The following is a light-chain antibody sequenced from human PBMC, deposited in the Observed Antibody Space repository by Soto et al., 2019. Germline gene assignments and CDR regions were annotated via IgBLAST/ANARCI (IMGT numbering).Light chain of an antibody. V-gene: IGKV1-5*01. Sequence: DIQMTQSPSTLSASVGDRVTITCRATQNIYGWLAWYQQKSGKAPKLLIYDASSLESGVPSRFSGSGFGTEFTVTISSLQPDDFATYYCQQYNSDPWPFGQGTKVDIK. J-gene: IGKJ1*01. CDR2: DAS. CDR1: QNIYGW. CDR3: QQYNSDPWP.